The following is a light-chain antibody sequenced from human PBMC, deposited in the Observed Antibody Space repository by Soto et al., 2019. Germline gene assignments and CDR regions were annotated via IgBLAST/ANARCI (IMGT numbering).Light chain of an antibody. CDR1: QNVCNN. V-gene: IGKV1-27*01. J-gene: IGKJ4*02. CDR2: GAS. Sequence: DIQLTQSPSSLSASVGDRVTISCRASQNVCNNLAWYQQKPGKVPNLLMYGASALRTGISSRFSGSGSGTEFTLTISSLQTEDVATYYCQKYNNAPCTFGGGTKVEIK. CDR3: QKYNNAPCT.